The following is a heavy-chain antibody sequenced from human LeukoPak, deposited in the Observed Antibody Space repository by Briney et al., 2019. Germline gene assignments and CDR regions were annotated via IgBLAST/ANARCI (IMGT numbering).Heavy chain of an antibody. CDR1: GFSFSDYS. D-gene: IGHD1-26*01. Sequence: PGGSLRLSCAASGFSFSDYSLHWVRQPPGKGLEWVSGIGWDPANTAYADSVEGRFTISRDNAKSSVYLQMNSLRPEDTALYYCVKEVGARRPIDYWGQGTLVTVSS. CDR2: IGWDPANT. CDR3: VKEVGARRPIDY. V-gene: IGHV3-9*01. J-gene: IGHJ4*02.